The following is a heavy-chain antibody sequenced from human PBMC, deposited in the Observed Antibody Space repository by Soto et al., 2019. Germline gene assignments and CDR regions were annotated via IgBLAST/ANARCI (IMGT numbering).Heavy chain of an antibody. V-gene: IGHV4-39*01. J-gene: IGHJ5*02. Sequence: SETLSLTCTVSGGSISSSSYYWGWIRQPPGKGLEWIGSIYYSGSTYYNPSLKSRVTISVDTSKNQFSLKLSSVTAADTAVYYCARLFEYYDILTGYGWWFDPWGQGTLVTVSS. CDR1: GGSISSSSYY. CDR3: ARLFEYYDILTGYGWWFDP. CDR2: IYYSGST. D-gene: IGHD3-9*01.